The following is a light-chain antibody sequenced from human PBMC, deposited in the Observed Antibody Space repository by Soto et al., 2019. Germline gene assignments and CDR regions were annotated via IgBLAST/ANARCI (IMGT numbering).Light chain of an antibody. Sequence: EIVLTQSPATLSLSPGERATLSCRASQSVRRFLAWYQQKPGQAPRLLIYDASNRATDTPARFSGSGSGTDFTLTISSLELEDFAVYYCQQRSDWEITFGQGTRLEIK. V-gene: IGKV3-11*01. CDR1: QSVRRF. J-gene: IGKJ5*01. CDR3: QQRSDWEIT. CDR2: DAS.